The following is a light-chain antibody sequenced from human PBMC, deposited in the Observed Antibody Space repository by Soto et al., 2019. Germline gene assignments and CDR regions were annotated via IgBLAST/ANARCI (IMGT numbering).Light chain of an antibody. CDR2: VSS. Sequence: DIQMTQSPSSLSASVGDRVTITCRASRNIGTYLHWYQQKPGTAPKLLIYVSSSLQSGVPSRFSGSGTGTDFTLTISSLLPEDFAVYFCQQTDSFPHTFGQGTRLEI. V-gene: IGKV1-39*01. J-gene: IGKJ2*01. CDR1: RNIGTY. CDR3: QQTDSFPHT.